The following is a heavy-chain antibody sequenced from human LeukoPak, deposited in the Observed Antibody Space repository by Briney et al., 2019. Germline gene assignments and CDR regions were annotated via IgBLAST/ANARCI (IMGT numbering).Heavy chain of an antibody. V-gene: IGHV3-74*01. CDR1: GFTFSSYW. Sequence: GGSLRLSCAASGFTFSSYWMNWVRQAPGKGLVWVSRIASDGSSTTYADSVKGRFGISRDNAKNTLYLQMNSLRAEDTAVYYCAKDRTDYGDYVAVYWGQGTLVTVSS. D-gene: IGHD4-17*01. CDR3: AKDRTDYGDYVAVY. J-gene: IGHJ4*02. CDR2: IASDGSST.